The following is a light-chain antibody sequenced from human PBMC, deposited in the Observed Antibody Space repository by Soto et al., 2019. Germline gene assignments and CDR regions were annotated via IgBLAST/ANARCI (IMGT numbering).Light chain of an antibody. V-gene: IGLV2-14*01. CDR3: FSYTTSSSLV. CDR1: SSDVGGYNY. Sequence: QSALTQPASVSGSPGQSITISCTGTSSDVGGYNYVSWYQQHPAKAPKLLIYEVSNRPSGVSHRFSGSKSVNTASLTISGLQAEEESDYYCFSYTTSSSLVFCGGTKLTVL. CDR2: EVS. J-gene: IGLJ3*02.